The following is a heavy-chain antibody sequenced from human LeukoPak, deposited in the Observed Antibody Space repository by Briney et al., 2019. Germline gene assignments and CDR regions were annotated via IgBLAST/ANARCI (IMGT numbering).Heavy chain of an antibody. CDR1: GFTFSSYA. J-gene: IGHJ4*02. Sequence: GGSLRLSCAASGFTFSSYAMSWVRQAPGKGLEWVSAISGSGGSTYYADSVKGRFTISRDDSKNTLYLQMNSLRAEDTAVYYCAKDGYSSGWTFDYWGQGTLVTVSS. CDR2: ISGSGGST. V-gene: IGHV3-23*01. D-gene: IGHD6-19*01. CDR3: AKDGYSSGWTFDY.